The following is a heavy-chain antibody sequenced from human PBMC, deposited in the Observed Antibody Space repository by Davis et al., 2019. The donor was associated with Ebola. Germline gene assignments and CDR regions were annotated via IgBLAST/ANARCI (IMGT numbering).Heavy chain of an antibody. Sequence: ASVKVSCKASGYTFTSYAMHWVRQAPGQRLEWMGWINAGNGNTKYSQKFQGRVTITRDTSASTAYMELSRLRSDDTAVYYCARGGGSSKRTMGYWCQGTLVTVSS. J-gene: IGHJ4*02. D-gene: IGHD1-26*01. CDR2: INAGNGNT. V-gene: IGHV1-3*01. CDR1: GYTFTSYA. CDR3: ARGGGSSKRTMGY.